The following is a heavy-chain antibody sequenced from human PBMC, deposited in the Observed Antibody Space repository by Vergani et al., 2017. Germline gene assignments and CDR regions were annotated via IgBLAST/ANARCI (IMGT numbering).Heavy chain of an antibody. CDR1: GYTFTSYY. V-gene: IGHV1-69*01. J-gene: IGHJ5*02. Sequence: QVQLVQSGAEVKKPGSSVKVSCKASGYTFTSYYMHWVRQAPGQGLEWMGGIIPIFGTANYAQKFQGRVTITADESTSTAYMELSSLRSEDTAVYYCARGYILWWPGPRWFDPWGQGTLVTVSS. CDR3: ARGYILWWPGPRWFDP. CDR2: IIPIFGTA. D-gene: IGHD2-21*01.